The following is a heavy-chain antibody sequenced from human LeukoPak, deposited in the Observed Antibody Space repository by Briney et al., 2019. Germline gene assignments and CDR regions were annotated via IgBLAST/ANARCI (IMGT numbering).Heavy chain of an antibody. CDR2: IYSGGST. J-gene: IGHJ4*02. D-gene: IGHD3-22*01. V-gene: IGHV3-53*01. CDR3: ARGGYYYDSSGYLFDY. CDR1: GFTVSSNY. Sequence: PGGSLRLSCAASGFTVSSNYMSWVRQAPGKGLEWASVIYSGGSTYYADSVKGRFTISRDNSKNTLYLQMNSLRAEDTAVYYCARGGYYYDSSGYLFDYWGQGTLVTVSS.